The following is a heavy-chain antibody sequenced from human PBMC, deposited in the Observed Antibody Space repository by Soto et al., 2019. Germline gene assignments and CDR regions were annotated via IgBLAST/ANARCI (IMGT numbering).Heavy chain of an antibody. V-gene: IGHV3-30*04. CDR2: ITRDGYNK. CDR1: GFIFKNYA. Sequence: GGSLRLSCAGSGFIFKNYALNWVRQAPGKGLEWVASITRDGYNKYYADSVKGRFTISRDNSRDTLSLQMTALTIEDSSVYYCTKSSGGSSSVGMDYWGQGTWVTVSS. J-gene: IGHJ4*02. D-gene: IGHD6-6*01. CDR3: TKSSGGSSSVGMDY.